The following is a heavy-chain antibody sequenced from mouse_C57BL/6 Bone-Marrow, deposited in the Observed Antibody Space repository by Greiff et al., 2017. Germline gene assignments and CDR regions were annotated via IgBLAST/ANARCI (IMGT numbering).Heavy chain of an antibody. CDR2: IWSGVST. J-gene: IGHJ3*01. Sequence: VKLVESGPGLVQPSQSLSITCTVSGFSLTSYGVHWVRQSPGKGLAWLGVIWSGVSTDYNAAFISRLSISKDNSKSQVFFKMNSLQADDTAIYYCASYGSSPAWFAYWGQGTLVTVSA. CDR3: ASYGSSPAWFAY. V-gene: IGHV2-2*01. D-gene: IGHD1-1*01. CDR1: GFSLTSYG.